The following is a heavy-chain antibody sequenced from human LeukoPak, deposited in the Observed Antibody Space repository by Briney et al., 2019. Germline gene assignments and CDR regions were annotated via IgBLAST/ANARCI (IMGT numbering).Heavy chain of an antibody. Sequence: GGSLRLSCAASGFTVSSNYMSWVRQAPGKGLEWVSVIYSGGSTYYADSVKGRFTISRDNSKNTLYLQMNSLRAEDAAVYYCARSIADHAFDIWGQGTMVTVSS. CDR3: ARSIADHAFDI. V-gene: IGHV3-53*01. CDR2: IYSGGST. D-gene: IGHD6-6*01. CDR1: GFTVSSNY. J-gene: IGHJ3*02.